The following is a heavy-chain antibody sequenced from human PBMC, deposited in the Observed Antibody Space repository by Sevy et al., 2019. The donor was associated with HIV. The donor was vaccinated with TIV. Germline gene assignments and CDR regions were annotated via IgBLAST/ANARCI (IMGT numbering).Heavy chain of an antibody. CDR3: ARGGGVHYGDYVFDY. Sequence: SETLSLTCTVSGGSISSSSYYWGWIRQPPGKGLEGIGSIYYSGSTYYNPSLKSRVTISVDTSKNQFSLKLSSVTAADTAVYYCARGGGVHYGDYVFDYWGQGTLVTVSS. CDR1: GGSISSSSYY. CDR2: IYYSGST. J-gene: IGHJ4*02. V-gene: IGHV4-39*01. D-gene: IGHD4-17*01.